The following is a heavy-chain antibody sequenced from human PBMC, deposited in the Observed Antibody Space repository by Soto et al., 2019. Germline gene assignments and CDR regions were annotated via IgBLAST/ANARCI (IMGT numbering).Heavy chain of an antibody. V-gene: IGHV3-11*06. D-gene: IGHD2-2*01. J-gene: IGHJ4*02. CDR2: ISGSSRYT. Sequence: SLRLSCAASGFNFSDHYMNWIRQAPGKGLEWVSYISGSSRYTNFADSVKGRFTIFRDSAKSSVYLQMNRLRAEDTAVYYCMSRHRSTPWDHWGQGTLVTVSS. CDR1: GFNFSDHY. CDR3: MSRHRSTPWDH.